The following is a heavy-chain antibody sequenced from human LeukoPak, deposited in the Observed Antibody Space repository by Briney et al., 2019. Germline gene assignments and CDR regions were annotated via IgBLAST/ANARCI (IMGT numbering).Heavy chain of an antibody. J-gene: IGHJ4*02. V-gene: IGHV3-48*01. CDR2: ISSSSRSSTI. D-gene: IGHD4-11*01. CDR3: ARVDYTNLYSFDY. Sequence: GGSLRLSCAASGFTFSSYSMNWVRQAPGKGLEWVSYISSSSRSSTIYYADSVKGRFTISRDNAKNSLYLQMNSLRAEDTAVYYCARVDYTNLYSFDYWGQGTLVTVSS. CDR1: GFTFSSYS.